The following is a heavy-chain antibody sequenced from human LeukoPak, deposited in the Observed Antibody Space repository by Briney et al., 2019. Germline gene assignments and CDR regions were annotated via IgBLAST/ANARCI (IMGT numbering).Heavy chain of an antibody. CDR3: VKWGDYDILTNYYVPDY. Sequence: GGSLRLSCAASGFTFSTYVLYWVRQAPGKGLEWVALISDDGSNKYYADSVKGRFTISRDNSKNTLYLQMNSLRAEDTAIYYCVKWGDYDILTNYYVPDYWGQGSLVTVSS. J-gene: IGHJ4*02. D-gene: IGHD3-9*01. V-gene: IGHV3-30-3*02. CDR2: ISDDGSNK. CDR1: GFTFSTYV.